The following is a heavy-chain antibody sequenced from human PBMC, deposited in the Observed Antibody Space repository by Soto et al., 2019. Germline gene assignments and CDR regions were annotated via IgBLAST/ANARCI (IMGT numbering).Heavy chain of an antibody. Sequence: GGSLRLSCAASGFTFSSYAMSWVRQAPGKGLEWVSAISGSGGSTYYADSVKGRFTISRDNSKSTLYLQMNSLRAEDTAVYYCAKGRRGTMIVVVTKPHDAFDIWGQGTMVTVSS. CDR3: AKGRRGTMIVVVTKPHDAFDI. CDR2: ISGSGGST. D-gene: IGHD3-22*01. J-gene: IGHJ3*02. CDR1: GFTFSSYA. V-gene: IGHV3-23*01.